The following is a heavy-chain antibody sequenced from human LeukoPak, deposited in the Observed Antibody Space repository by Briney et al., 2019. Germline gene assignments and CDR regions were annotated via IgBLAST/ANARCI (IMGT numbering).Heavy chain of an antibody. J-gene: IGHJ4*02. CDR2: ISWNSGTI. D-gene: IGHD2-15*01. CDR3: AKGSRSVTLTDFDY. Sequence: GGSLRLSCAASGYTFDDYAIHWVRQAPGKGLEWVSGISWNSGTIAYADSVKGRFTISRDNAKNSLYLQMNSLRAEDTALYYCAKGSRSVTLTDFDYWGQGTLVTVSS. CDR1: GYTFDDYA. V-gene: IGHV3-9*01.